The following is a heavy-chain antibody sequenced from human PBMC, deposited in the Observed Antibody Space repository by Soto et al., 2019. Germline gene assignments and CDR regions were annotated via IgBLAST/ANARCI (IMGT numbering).Heavy chain of an antibody. Sequence: PSETLSHTCTFSGGSISSYYWSWIRQPPGKGLEWIGYIYYSGSTNYNPSLKSRVTISVDTSKNQFSLKLSSVTAADTAVYYCARGTGINWFDPWGQGTLVTVSS. D-gene: IGHD3-10*01. V-gene: IGHV4-59*01. J-gene: IGHJ5*02. CDR1: GGSISSYY. CDR2: IYYSGST. CDR3: ARGTGINWFDP.